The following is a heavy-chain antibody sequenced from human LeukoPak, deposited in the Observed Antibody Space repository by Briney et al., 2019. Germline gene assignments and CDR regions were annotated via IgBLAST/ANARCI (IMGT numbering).Heavy chain of an antibody. D-gene: IGHD6-13*01. J-gene: IGHJ4*02. CDR2: INWNGGST. CDR1: GFTFDDYG. V-gene: IGHV3-20*04. Sequence: RPGGSLRLSCAASGFTFDDYGMSWVRQAPGKRLEWVSGINWNGGSTGYANSVKGRFTISRDNAKNSLYLQMNSLRAEDTAMYYCARSPDSSNWLFDYWGQGILVTVSS. CDR3: ARSPDSSNWLFDY.